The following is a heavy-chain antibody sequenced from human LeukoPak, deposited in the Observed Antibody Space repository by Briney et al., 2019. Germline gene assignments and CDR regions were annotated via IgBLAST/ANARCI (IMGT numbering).Heavy chain of an antibody. CDR3: ARDERYSGYDSPKVYYYGMDV. Sequence: PGGSLRLSCAASGFTFSSYGMHWVRQAPGKGLEGVAVIWYDGSNKYYADSVKGRFTISRENSKKTLYLQMNSLRAEGTAVYNFARDERYSGYDSPKVYYYGMDVWAQGTTVTVSS. CDR1: GFTFSSYG. D-gene: IGHD5-12*01. J-gene: IGHJ6*02. CDR2: IWYDGSNK. V-gene: IGHV3-33*08.